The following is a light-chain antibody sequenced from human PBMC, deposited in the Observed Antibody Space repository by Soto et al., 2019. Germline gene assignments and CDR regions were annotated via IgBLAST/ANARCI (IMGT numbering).Light chain of an antibody. J-gene: IGLJ2*01. Sequence: QSVLTQPASVSGSPGQSITISCTGTSSDVGGYNYVSWYQQHPGKAPKLMIYDVSYRPSGVSNRFSGSKSDNTASLTISGLQAEDEADYYCSSYTSSSTLYVVFGGGTKLTVL. CDR3: SSYTSSSTLYVV. V-gene: IGLV2-14*03. CDR2: DVS. CDR1: SSDVGGYNY.